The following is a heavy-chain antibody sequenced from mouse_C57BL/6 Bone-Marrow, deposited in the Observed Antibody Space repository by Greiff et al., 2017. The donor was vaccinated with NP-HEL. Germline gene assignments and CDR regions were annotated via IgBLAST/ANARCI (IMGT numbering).Heavy chain of an antibody. J-gene: IGHJ3*01. Sequence: EVQRVESEGGLVQPGSSMKLSCTASGFTFSDYYMAWVRQVPEKGLEWVANINYDGSSTYYLDSLKSRFIISRDNAKNILYLQMSSLKSEDTATYYCARGGYYGAWFAYWGQGTLVTVSA. CDR3: ARGGYYGAWFAY. CDR1: GFTFSDYY. CDR2: INYDGSST. V-gene: IGHV5-16*01. D-gene: IGHD1-1*01.